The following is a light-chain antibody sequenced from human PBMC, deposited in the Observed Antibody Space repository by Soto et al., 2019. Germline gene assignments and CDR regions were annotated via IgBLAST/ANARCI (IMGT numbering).Light chain of an antibody. Sequence: EMLMTQSPATLSVSPGERATLSCRASQSVTGYLAWYQQKPGQAPRLLIYDTYNRVTGISARFSGSGSGTEFALTISSLQSEDFAVYYCQQYNYWPYTFGQGPKLEIK. CDR3: QQYNYWPYT. CDR1: QSVTGY. CDR2: DTY. J-gene: IGKJ2*01. V-gene: IGKV3-15*01.